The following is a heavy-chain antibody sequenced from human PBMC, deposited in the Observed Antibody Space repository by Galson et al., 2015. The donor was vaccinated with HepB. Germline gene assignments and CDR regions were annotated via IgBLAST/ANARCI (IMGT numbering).Heavy chain of an antibody. CDR1: GFTFGDYA. D-gene: IGHD3-10*01. Sequence: SLRLSCAASGFTFGDYAMSWFRQAPGKGLEWVGFIRSKAYGGTTEYAASVQGRFTISRDDSKSIAYLQMNSLKTEDTAVYYCTRGDYYGSGSYSRGCYFDYWGQGTLVTVSS. V-gene: IGHV3-49*03. CDR2: IRSKAYGGTT. CDR3: TRGDYYGSGSYSRGCYFDY. J-gene: IGHJ4*02.